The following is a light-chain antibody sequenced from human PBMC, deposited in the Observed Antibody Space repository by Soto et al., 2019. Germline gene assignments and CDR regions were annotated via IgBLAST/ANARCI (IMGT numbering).Light chain of an antibody. CDR1: SVDLGSDNR. CDR2: EVT. V-gene: IGLV2-14*01. Sequence: QFVLTHPASVSGSPGQSITISCTGTSVDLGSDNRVSLYQQHPGKAPKLIIYEVTDRTTGVSNRLSGSKSANTASLTISGLQDEDEAEYYCSSYTYLNTRACVFGTGTKVTVL. J-gene: IGLJ1*01. CDR3: SSYTYLNTRACV.